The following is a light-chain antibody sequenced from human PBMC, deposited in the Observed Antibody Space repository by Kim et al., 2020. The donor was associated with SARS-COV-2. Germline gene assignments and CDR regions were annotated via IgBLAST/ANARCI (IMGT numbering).Light chain of an antibody. CDR1: NIETKS. V-gene: IGLV3-21*04. Sequence: VAPGRTASITCGGDNIETKSVHWYQQRPGQAPVMVMYFDSDRPSGIPERFSGSNSGNTATLTISRVEAGDEADYYCQFWDSGSDVVFGGGTQLTVL. CDR2: FDS. CDR3: QFWDSGSDVV. J-gene: IGLJ2*01.